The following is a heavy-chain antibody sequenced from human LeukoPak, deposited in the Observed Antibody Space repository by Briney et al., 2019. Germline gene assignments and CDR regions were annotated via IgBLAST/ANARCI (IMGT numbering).Heavy chain of an antibody. CDR2: ISGSGGST. V-gene: IGHV3-23*01. J-gene: IGHJ4*02. Sequence: AGGSLRLSCAASGFTFSSYGMNWVRQAPGKGLEWVSGISGSGGSTYYADSVKGRFTISRDNSKNTLYLQMNSLRAEDTAVYYCATDRYYGGNTDYWGQGTLVTVSS. CDR3: ATDRYYGGNTDY. CDR1: GFTFSSYG. D-gene: IGHD4-23*01.